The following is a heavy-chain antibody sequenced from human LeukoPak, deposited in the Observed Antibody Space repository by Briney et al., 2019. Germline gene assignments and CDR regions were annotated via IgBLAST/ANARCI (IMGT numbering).Heavy chain of an antibody. CDR3: ARSKGGYSSSWYFRNYYYYYYMDV. J-gene: IGHJ6*03. CDR2: MNPNGGNT. D-gene: IGHD6-13*01. Sequence: ASVKVSCKASGYTFTSYDIKWVPQATGHGLEWRGWMNPNGGNTGYAPKFKGRVTITRNTSISTAYMELSSMRSEDTAVYYCARSKGGYSSSWYFRNYYYYYYMDVWGKGTTVTVSS. CDR1: GYTFTSYD. V-gene: IGHV1-8*03.